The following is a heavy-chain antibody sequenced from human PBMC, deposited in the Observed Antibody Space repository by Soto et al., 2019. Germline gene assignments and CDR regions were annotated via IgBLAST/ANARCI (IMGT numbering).Heavy chain of an antibody. J-gene: IGHJ3*02. CDR1: GHSFAKYA. CDR3: ARTASYAFDI. CDR2: IDGGSGNT. V-gene: IGHV1-3*01. D-gene: IGHD5-18*01. Sequence: QVQLVQSGAEVKKPGASVNVSCKASGHSFAKYAIHWVRQAPGQRLEWMGWIDGGSGNTRFSQKFQGRVTISRDPSATTAYLELTSLRSEDTAVYYCARTASYAFDIWGQGTMVSIFS.